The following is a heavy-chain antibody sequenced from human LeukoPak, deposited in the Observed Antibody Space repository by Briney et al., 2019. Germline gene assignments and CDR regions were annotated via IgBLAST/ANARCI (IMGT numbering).Heavy chain of an antibody. V-gene: IGHV4-59*11. D-gene: IGHD3-22*01. CDR1: GGSLEGLY. CDR2: VFHTGVT. CDR3: TRGGGSGYYFGIPRYYFDA. Sequence: SETLSLTCTVSGGSLEGLYWSWIRQSPEKGLEWIGNVFHTGVTSYNLSLKSRVTISVDTSRNQFSLTMTSMTAADTAIYYCTRGGGSGYYFGIPRYYFDAWGQGVLVTVSS. J-gene: IGHJ4*02.